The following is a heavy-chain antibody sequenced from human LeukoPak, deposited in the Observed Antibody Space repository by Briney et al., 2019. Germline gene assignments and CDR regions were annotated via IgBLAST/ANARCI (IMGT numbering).Heavy chain of an antibody. D-gene: IGHD3-22*01. CDR1: GFTFSSYA. CDR2: ISYDGSNK. Sequence: PGGSLRLSCAASGFTFSSYAMHWVRQAPGKGLEWVAVISYDGSNKYYADSVKGRFTISRDNSKNTLYLQMNSLRAEDTAVYYCARGITMIVVVLEYWGQGTLVTVSS. V-gene: IGHV3-30-3*01. J-gene: IGHJ4*02. CDR3: ARGITMIVVVLEY.